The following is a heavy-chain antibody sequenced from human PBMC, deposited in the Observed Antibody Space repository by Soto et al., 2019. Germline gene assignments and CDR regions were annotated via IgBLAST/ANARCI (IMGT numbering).Heavy chain of an antibody. Sequence: QVQLVQSGAEVKKPGSSMKVSCKASGGTFSSYAISWVRQAPGQGLEWMGGIIPIFGTANYAQKFQGRVTITADESTSTAHMELSSLRSEDTAVYYCARSKRGVGATTAHYYYYYGMDVWGQGTTVTVSS. J-gene: IGHJ6*02. CDR3: ARSKRGVGATTAHYYYYYGMDV. D-gene: IGHD1-26*01. V-gene: IGHV1-69*12. CDR2: IIPIFGTA. CDR1: GGTFSSYA.